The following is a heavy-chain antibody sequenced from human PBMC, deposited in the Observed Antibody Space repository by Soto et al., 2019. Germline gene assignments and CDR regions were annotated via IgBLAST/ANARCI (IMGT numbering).Heavy chain of an antibody. Sequence: SETMSLICAVSGGSISSSSWWSWVRQPPGKGLEWIGEIYHSGSTNYNPSLKSRVTISVDKSKNQFSLKLSSVTAADPAVHYCARGGVVGATRTEGFDYWGQGTLVTVSS. CDR2: IYHSGST. D-gene: IGHD1-26*01. CDR3: ARGGVVGATRTEGFDY. J-gene: IGHJ4*02. V-gene: IGHV4-4*02. CDR1: GGSISSSSW.